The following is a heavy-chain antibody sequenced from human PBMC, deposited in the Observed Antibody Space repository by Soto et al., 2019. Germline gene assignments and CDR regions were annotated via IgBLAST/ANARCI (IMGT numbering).Heavy chain of an antibody. V-gene: IGHV4-34*01. CDR1: GGSFSGYY. Sequence: PSETLSLTCAVYGGSFSGYYWSWIRQPPGKGLEWIGEINHSGSTNYNPSLRSRVTISVDTSKNQFSLKLSSVTAADTAVYYCARGYPGYSSGWKVVYYFDYWGQGTLVTVSS. CDR2: INHSGST. J-gene: IGHJ4*02. CDR3: ARGYPGYSSGWKVVYYFDY. D-gene: IGHD6-19*01.